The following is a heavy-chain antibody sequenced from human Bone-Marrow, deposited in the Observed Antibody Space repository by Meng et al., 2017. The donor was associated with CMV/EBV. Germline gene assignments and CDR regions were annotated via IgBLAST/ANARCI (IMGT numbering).Heavy chain of an antibody. Sequence: GESLKISCAASGFTFSDYYMSWIRQAPGKGLEWVSYISSSGSTIYYADSVKGRFTISRDNAKNSLYLQMNSLRAEDTAVYYCARIAAAGFDYWGQGTLVTVPQ. J-gene: IGHJ4*02. V-gene: IGHV3-11*01. CDR2: ISSSGSTI. CDR3: ARIAAAGFDY. CDR1: GFTFSDYY. D-gene: IGHD6-13*01.